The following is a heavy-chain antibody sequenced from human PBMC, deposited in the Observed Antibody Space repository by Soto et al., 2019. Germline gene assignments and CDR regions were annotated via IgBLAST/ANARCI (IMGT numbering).Heavy chain of an antibody. J-gene: IGHJ4*02. CDR2: IYPGDSDT. D-gene: IGHD3-22*01. CDR1: GYSFTSYW. Sequence: GESLKISCKGSGYSFTSYWIGWVRQMPGKDLEWMGIIYPGDSDTRYSPSFQGQVTISADKSISTAYLQWSSLKASDTAMYYCARGGYYYDSSGYYHTPYDYWGQGTLVTVSS. CDR3: ARGGYYYDSSGYYHTPYDY. V-gene: IGHV5-51*01.